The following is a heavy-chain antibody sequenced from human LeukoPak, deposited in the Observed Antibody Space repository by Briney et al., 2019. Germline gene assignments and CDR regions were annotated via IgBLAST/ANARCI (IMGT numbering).Heavy chain of an antibody. J-gene: IGHJ3*02. CDR1: GFTFSSYG. CDR2: MWYDGSNK. D-gene: IGHD3-22*01. CDR3: AKDPGLDAFDI. Sequence: GGSLRLSCAASGFTFSSYGMHWVRQAPGKGLEWVAVMWYDGSNKYYADSVKGRFTISRDNSKNTLYLQMNSLRAEDTAVYFCAKDPGLDAFDIWGQGTMVTVSS. V-gene: IGHV3-33*06.